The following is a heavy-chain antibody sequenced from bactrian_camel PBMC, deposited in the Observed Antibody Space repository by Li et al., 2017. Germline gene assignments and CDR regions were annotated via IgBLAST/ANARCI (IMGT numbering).Heavy chain of an antibody. CDR1: ENRFSGYC. CDR2: IVIDVGST. V-gene: IGHV3-3*01. CDR3: AANAGVPNLCHLLSR. Sequence: QLVESGGGSVQAGGSLRLSCAASENRFSGYCMGWFRQAPGKERVGVAAIVIDVGSTYYADSVKGRFTISQDSAKNTVYMQMNALKADDTAIYYCAANAGVPNLCHLLSRRGQGTQVTVS. J-gene: IGHJ4*01. D-gene: IGHD1*01.